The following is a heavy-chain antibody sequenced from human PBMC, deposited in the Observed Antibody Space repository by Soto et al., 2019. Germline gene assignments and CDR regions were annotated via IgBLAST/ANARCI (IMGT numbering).Heavy chain of an antibody. CDR1: GFTFSSYW. D-gene: IGHD2-15*01. Sequence: EVQLMESGGGLVQPGGSLGLSCAASGFTFSSYWMHWIRQAPGKGLVWVSRINSDGSSTSYADSVKGRFTISRDNAKNTLYLQMNSLRAEDTAVYYCVRTSLVVAAATREDYWGQGTLVTVSS. J-gene: IGHJ4*02. CDR2: INSDGSST. V-gene: IGHV3-74*01. CDR3: VRTSLVVAAATREDY.